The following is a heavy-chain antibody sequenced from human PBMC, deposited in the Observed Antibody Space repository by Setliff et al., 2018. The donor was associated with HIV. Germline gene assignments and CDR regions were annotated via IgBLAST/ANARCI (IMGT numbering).Heavy chain of an antibody. V-gene: IGHV1-18*01. CDR1: GYTFTTYG. D-gene: IGHD6-19*01. J-gene: IGHJ6*02. CDR2: ISPNFGHT. Sequence: SVKVSCKASGYTFTTYGISWVRRAPGHGLEWMGWISPNFGHTKYAQRFLDRFTMTIDTATSRAYMELRSLRSDDTAVYFCARLGSGWSDSYYYAMDIWGQGTTVTVSS. CDR3: ARLGSGWSDSYYYAMDI.